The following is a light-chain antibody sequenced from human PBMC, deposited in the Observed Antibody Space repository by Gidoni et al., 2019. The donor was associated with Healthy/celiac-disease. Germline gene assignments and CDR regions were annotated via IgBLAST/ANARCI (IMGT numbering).Light chain of an antibody. Sequence: DLGMTQSPLSLPVTPGEPASISCRSSQSLLHSNGYNYLDWYLQKPGQSPQLLIYLGSNRASGVPDRFSGSGSGTDFTLNISRVEAEDVGVYYCMQALQTPYTFGQGTKLEIK. CDR2: LGS. J-gene: IGKJ2*01. V-gene: IGKV2-28*01. CDR3: MQALQTPYT. CDR1: QSLLHSNGYNY.